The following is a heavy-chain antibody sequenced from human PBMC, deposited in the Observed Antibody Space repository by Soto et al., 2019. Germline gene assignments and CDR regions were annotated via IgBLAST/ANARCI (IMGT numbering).Heavy chain of an antibody. D-gene: IGHD3-9*01. J-gene: IGHJ4*02. Sequence: PSETLSLTCTVSGGSISSGGYYWSWIRQHPGKGLEWIGYIYYSGSTYYNPSLKSRVTISVDTSKNQFSLKLSSVTAADTAVYYCARALLDDILTGYYFDYWGQGTLVTVSS. CDR3: ARALLDDILTGYYFDY. V-gene: IGHV4-31*03. CDR2: IYYSGST. CDR1: GGSISSGGYY.